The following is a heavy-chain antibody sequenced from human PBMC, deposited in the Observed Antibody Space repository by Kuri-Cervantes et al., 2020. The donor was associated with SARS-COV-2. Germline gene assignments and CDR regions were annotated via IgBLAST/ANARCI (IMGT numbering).Heavy chain of an antibody. Sequence: SGTLSLTCAVYGGSSSGYYWSWIRQPPGKGLEWIGEINHSGSTNYNPSLKSRVTISVDTSKNQFSLKLSSVTAADTAVYYCARFRGRPTGFDPWGRGTLVTVSS. V-gene: IGHV4-34*01. CDR1: GGSSSGYY. D-gene: IGHD2-15*01. CDR2: INHSGST. J-gene: IGHJ5*02. CDR3: ARFRGRPTGFDP.